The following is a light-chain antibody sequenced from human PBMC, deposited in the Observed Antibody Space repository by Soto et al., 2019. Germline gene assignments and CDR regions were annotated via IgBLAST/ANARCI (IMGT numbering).Light chain of an antibody. CDR1: QSVSSN. J-gene: IGKJ1*01. V-gene: IGKV3-15*01. CDR2: GAF. Sequence: IVMTQSPVTLSVSPGERVTLSCRASQSVSSNLAWYQQKPGQAHSLLIYGAFTRATGIPARFSGTGSGTEFTLTIRSLQSEDFALYYCQQYNDWPLTFGQGTKV. CDR3: QQYNDWPLT.